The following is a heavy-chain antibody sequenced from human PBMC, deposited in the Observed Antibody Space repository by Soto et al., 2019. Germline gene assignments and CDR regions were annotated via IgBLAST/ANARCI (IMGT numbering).Heavy chain of an antibody. V-gene: IGHV3-23*01. CDR1: GFSFSDCT. J-gene: IGHJ4*02. Sequence: EGSLRLSFAASGFSFSDCTMNWVRQAPGKGLEGVSLIIHSATTYYADTVKGRFTISRDNSKNTVYLEMNSLKSDDTAVYYCAKERIRIKGRFHXWGPVTLFTVSX. CDR2: IIHSATT. D-gene: IGHD3-3*01. CDR3: AKERIRIKGRFHX.